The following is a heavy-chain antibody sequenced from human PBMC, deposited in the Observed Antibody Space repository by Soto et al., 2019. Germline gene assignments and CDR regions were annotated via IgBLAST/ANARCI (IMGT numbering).Heavy chain of an antibody. CDR3: AWSGYYVAPAFDI. CDR2: IRGSGGST. J-gene: IGHJ3*02. V-gene: IGHV3-23*01. D-gene: IGHD3-3*01. CDR1: GFTFSSYA. Sequence: LSCAASGFTFSSYAMSWVRQAPGKGLEWVSAIRGSGGSTYYADSVKGRFTISRDNSKNTLYLQMNSLRAEDTAVYYCAWSGYYVAPAFDIWGQGTMVTVSS.